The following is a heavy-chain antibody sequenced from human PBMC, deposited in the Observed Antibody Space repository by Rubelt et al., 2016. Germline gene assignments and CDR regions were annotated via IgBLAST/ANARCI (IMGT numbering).Heavy chain of an antibody. V-gene: IGHV3-15*01. J-gene: IGHJ4*02. CDR1: GFIFSNAW. CDR3: TTRGWGALPW. D-gene: IGHD1-26*01. CDR2: GKRKNDGGTT. Sequence: EVQLVESGGGLVKPGGSLRLSCAASGFIFSNAWLNWVRQAPGKGLEWVGRGKRKNDGGTTDYAAPGKGRFTISRDDSQKKQDLQMSSLKTEDTAVYYCTTRGWGALPWWGQGTRVTVSS.